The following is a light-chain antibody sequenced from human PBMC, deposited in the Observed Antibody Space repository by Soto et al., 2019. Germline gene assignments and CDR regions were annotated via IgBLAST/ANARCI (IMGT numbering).Light chain of an antibody. V-gene: IGKV4-1*01. CDR1: QTILSTSNNRNY. Sequence: DIVMTQSPDSLAVSLGERATINCKSSQTILSTSNNRNYLAWYRQKPGQPPRLLIYWASTRESGVPDRISGSGSGTDFTLTISSLQAEDVAVYYCQQYVSIPITFGGGTKVDIK. J-gene: IGKJ4*01. CDR2: WAS. CDR3: QQYVSIPIT.